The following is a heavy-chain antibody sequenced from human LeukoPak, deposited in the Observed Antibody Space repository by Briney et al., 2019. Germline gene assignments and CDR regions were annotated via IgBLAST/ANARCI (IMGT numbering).Heavy chain of an antibody. J-gene: IGHJ4*02. Sequence: ASGFIXSNXXMSXVRQAPGKGLEWVXXXXGSGGSTYYADSVKGRFTISRDNSKNTLYLQMNSLRAEDTAVYYCAKWGDYDVLTGYYVSDYWGQGTLVTVSS. CDR1: GFIXSNXX. D-gene: IGHD3-9*01. V-gene: IGHV3-23*01. CDR2: XXGSGGST. CDR3: AKWGDYDVLTGYYVSDY.